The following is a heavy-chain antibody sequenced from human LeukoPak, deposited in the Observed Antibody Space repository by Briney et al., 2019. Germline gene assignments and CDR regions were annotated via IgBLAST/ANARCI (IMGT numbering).Heavy chain of an antibody. CDR3: VRDRGWYHFDL. CDR1: GFTFSSYC. CDR2: IKEDATES. J-gene: IGHJ4*02. D-gene: IGHD3-10*01. Sequence: PGGSLRLSCAASGFTFSSYCMTWIRQAPGKGLEWVAHIKEDATESRSVDSVKGRFTISRDNTKNSLFLQLNSLRAEDTAVYYCVRDRGWYHFDLWGQGTLVTVSS. V-gene: IGHV3-7*01.